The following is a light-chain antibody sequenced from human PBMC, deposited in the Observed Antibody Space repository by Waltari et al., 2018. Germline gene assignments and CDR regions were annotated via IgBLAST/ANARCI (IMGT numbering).Light chain of an antibody. CDR3: QQYDSLPVI. CDR1: QSVKNN. V-gene: IGKV1-5*03. J-gene: IGKJ4*01. CDR2: KAS. Sequence: DIQLTHSPSTLSASVGDRVPLTCRASQSVKNNLAWYQQTSGKAPKVLVHKASRLETGVPSRFSGSGYGTEFTLTISSLQPDDSATYYCQQYDSLPVIFGGGTKVEIK.